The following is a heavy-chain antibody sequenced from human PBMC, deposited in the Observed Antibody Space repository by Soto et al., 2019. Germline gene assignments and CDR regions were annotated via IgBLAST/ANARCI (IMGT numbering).Heavy chain of an antibody. J-gene: IGHJ6*02. D-gene: IGHD3-9*01. CDR2: IKQDGSEK. CDR3: ARDFDDILTGSEYGMDV. V-gene: IGHV3-7*03. Sequence: RRLSCAASGFTFSSYWMSWVRQAPGKGLEWVANIKQDGSEKYYVDSVKGRFTISRDNAKNSLYLQMNSLRAEDTAVYYCARDFDDILTGSEYGMDVWGQGTTVTVSS. CDR1: GFTFSSYW.